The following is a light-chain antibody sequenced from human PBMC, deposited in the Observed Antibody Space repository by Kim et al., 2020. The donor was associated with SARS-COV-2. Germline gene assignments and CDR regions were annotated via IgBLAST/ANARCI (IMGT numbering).Light chain of an antibody. CDR3: CSYAGLGTGV. CDR2: KVT. V-gene: IGLV2-23*02. J-gene: IGLJ1*01. Sequence: GQSLTISGTESRNSVGAYNLVPWYQKHPGKAPKGIIYKVTKRPSGVSNSVSASKSGNTASLTISGLQAEDEADYYCCSYAGLGTGVFETGTKVTVL. CDR1: RNSVGAYNL.